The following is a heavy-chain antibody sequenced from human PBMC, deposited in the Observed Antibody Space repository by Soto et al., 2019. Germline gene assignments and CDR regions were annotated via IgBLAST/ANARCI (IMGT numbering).Heavy chain of an antibody. J-gene: IGHJ4*02. V-gene: IGHV4-30-2*01. CDR1: GGSISSGGYS. Sequence: SETLSLTCAVFGGSISSGGYSWSWIRQPPGKGLEWIGYIYHSVSTYYNPSLKSRVTISVDRSKNQFSLKLSSVTDADTAVYYCARVPEYWGQGTLVTVSS. CDR3: ARVPEY. CDR2: IYHSVST.